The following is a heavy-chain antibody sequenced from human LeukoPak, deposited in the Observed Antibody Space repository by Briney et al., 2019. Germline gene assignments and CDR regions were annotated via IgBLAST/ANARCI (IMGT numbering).Heavy chain of an antibody. V-gene: IGHV3-74*01. CDR2: INSDGSST. CDR3: ARVLPTYYDFWSGSYGMDV. CDR1: GFTFSSYW. D-gene: IGHD3-3*01. Sequence: GGSLRLSCAASGFTFSSYWMDWVRQAPGKGLVWVSRINSDGSSTSYADSVKGRFTISRDNAKNTLYLQMNSLRAEDTAVYYCARVLPTYYDFWSGSYGMDVWGQGTTVTVSS. J-gene: IGHJ6*02.